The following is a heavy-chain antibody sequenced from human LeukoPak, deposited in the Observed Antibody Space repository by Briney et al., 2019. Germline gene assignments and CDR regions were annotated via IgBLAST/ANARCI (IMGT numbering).Heavy chain of an antibody. CDR2: INHSGST. CDR3: ASSGWYEGGVY. J-gene: IGHJ4*02. Sequence: SETLSLTCAVYGGSFSGYYWSWIRQPPGKGLEWIGEINHSGSTNYNPSLKSRVTISVDTSKNQFSLKLRSVTAADTAVYYCASSGWYEGGVYWGQGTLVTVSS. V-gene: IGHV4-34*01. CDR1: GGSFSGYY. D-gene: IGHD6-19*01.